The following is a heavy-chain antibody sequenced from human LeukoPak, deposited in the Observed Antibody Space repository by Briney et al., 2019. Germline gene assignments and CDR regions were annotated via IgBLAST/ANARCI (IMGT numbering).Heavy chain of an antibody. Sequence: SETLSLTCTVSGVSISSYYWSWIRQPPGKGLEWIGYIYYSGNTNYNPSVKSRVTVSVDTSKNQFSLKLSSVTTADTAVYYCARGSSVETFAYWGQGTLVTVSS. V-gene: IGHV4-59*01. J-gene: IGHJ4*02. CDR3: ARGSSVETFAY. CDR1: GVSISSYY. CDR2: IYYSGNT. D-gene: IGHD4-23*01.